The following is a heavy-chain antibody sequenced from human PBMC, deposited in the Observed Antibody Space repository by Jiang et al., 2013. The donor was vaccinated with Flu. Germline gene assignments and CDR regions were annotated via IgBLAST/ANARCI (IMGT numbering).Heavy chain of an antibody. V-gene: IGHV4-59*08. CDR3: ARLHCSSGSCYEGD. CDR2: IYSSASGSA. CDR1: GGSISNNW. D-gene: IGHD2-15*01. Sequence: GSGLVKPSETLSLTCSVSGGSISNNWWSWIRQPPGKGLEWIGYIYSSASGSAIYSPSLKSRVTMSLDPSENQFSLKLTSVTAADTALYYCARLHCSSGSCYEGDWGQGPWSPSPQ. J-gene: IGHJ1*01.